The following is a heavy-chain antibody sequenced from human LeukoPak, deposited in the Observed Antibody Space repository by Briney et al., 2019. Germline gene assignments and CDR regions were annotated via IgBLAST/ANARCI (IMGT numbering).Heavy chain of an antibody. D-gene: IGHD2-2*02. V-gene: IGHV4-34*01. J-gene: IGHJ6*03. CDR1: GGSFSGYY. CDR2: INHSGGT. CDR3: ARGGAFDCSSTSCYRGHYYMDV. Sequence: SETLSLTCAVYGGSFSGYYWSWIRQPPGKGLEWIGEINHSGGTNYNPSLKSRVTISVDTSRNQFSLKLSSVTAADTAVYYCARGGAFDCSSTSCYRGHYYMDVWGKGTTVTVSS.